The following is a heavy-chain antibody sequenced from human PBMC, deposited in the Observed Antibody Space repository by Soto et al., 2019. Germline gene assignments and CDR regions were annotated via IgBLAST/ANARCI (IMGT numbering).Heavy chain of an antibody. J-gene: IGHJ5*02. Sequence: SETLSLTCTVSGGSISSYYWSWIRQPPGKGLEWIGYIYYSGSTNYNPSLKSRVTISVDTSKNQFSLKLSSVTAADTAVYYCARVYGSSGWDNWFDPWGQGTLVTVSS. CDR3: ARVYGSSGWDNWFDP. CDR2: IYYSGST. D-gene: IGHD6-19*01. CDR1: GGSISSYY. V-gene: IGHV4-59*01.